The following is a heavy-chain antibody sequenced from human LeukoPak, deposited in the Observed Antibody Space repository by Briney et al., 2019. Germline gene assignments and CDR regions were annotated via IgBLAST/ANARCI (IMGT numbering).Heavy chain of an antibody. J-gene: IGHJ4*02. V-gene: IGHV3-48*03. Sequence: PGGSLRLSCAASGFTFSSYEMNWVRQAPGKGLEWVSYISSSGSTVYYADSVKGRFTISRDNAKNSLYLQMNGLRAEDTAVYYCARVRRLLGADYWGQGTLVTVSS. CDR2: ISSSGSTV. CDR3: ARVRRLLGADY. CDR1: GFTFSSYE. D-gene: IGHD2-15*01.